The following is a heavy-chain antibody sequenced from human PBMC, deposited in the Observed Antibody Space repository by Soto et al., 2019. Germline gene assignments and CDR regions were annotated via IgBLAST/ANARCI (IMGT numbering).Heavy chain of an antibody. D-gene: IGHD4-4*01. J-gene: IGHJ4*02. CDR2: ISAYNGNT. Sequence: QVQLVQSGAEVKKPRASVKVSCKASGYTFTSYGISWVRQTPGQGLEWMGWISAYNGNTNYAQKLQGRVTMTTATFSSTAYRALRSLRADDTAVYYCARVRATVTTPFDSRGQGTLVTVSS. V-gene: IGHV1-18*01. CDR3: ARVRATVTTPFDS. CDR1: GYTFTSYG.